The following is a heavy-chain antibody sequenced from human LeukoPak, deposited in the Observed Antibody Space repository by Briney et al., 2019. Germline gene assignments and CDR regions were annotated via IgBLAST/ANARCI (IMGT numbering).Heavy chain of an antibody. V-gene: IGHV1-18*01. J-gene: IGHJ6*03. CDR3: ARDFLSITMVRGALNYYYYYYMDV. CDR1: GYIFINYG. CDR2: ISAYNGNT. Sequence: ASVKVSCKASGYIFINYGISWVRQAPGQGLEWMGWISAYNGNTNYAQKLQGRVTMTTDTSTSTAYMELRSLRSDDTAVYYCARDFLSITMVRGALNYYYYYYMDVWGKGTTVTVSS. D-gene: IGHD3-10*01.